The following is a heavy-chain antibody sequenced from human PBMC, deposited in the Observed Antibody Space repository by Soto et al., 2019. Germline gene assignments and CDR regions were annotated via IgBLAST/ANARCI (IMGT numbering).Heavy chain of an antibody. Sequence: SETLSLTCTVSGASISSYYWSWIRQPPGKGLEWIGYISYTGSSNYNPSLKSRVTISVDTSKKYFSLKLTSVTAADTAVYYCARGVYGNFDYWGQGALVTVSS. V-gene: IGHV4-59*01. CDR1: GASISSYY. CDR3: ARGVYGNFDY. CDR2: ISYTGSS. J-gene: IGHJ4*02. D-gene: IGHD4-17*01.